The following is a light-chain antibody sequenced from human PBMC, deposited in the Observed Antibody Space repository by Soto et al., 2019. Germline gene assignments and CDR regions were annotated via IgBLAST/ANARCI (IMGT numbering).Light chain of an antibody. V-gene: IGLV3-27*01. CDR1: VLAKKY. CDR3: CSYVGATTYV. CDR2: KDS. J-gene: IGLJ1*01. Sequence: SYELTQPSSVSVSPGQTARITCSGDVLAKKYARWFQQKPGQAPVLVIYKDSERPSGIPERFSGSTSGTTVTLTISGAQVEDEADYYCCSYVGATTYVFGSGTKLTVL.